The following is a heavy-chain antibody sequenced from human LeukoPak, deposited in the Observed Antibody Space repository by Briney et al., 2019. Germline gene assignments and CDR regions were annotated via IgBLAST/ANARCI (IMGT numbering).Heavy chain of an antibody. D-gene: IGHD3-16*02. V-gene: IGHV3-21*01. J-gene: IGHJ3*02. CDR2: ISSSSSYI. CDR1: GFTFSSYS. CDR3: ARDGMITFGGVIVKGAFDI. Sequence: GGSLRLSCAASGFTFSSYSMNWVRQAPGKGLEWVSSISSSSSYIYYADSVKRRFTISRDNTKNSLYLKMNSLRAEDTAVYYCARDGMITFGGVIVKGAFDIWGQGTMVTVSS.